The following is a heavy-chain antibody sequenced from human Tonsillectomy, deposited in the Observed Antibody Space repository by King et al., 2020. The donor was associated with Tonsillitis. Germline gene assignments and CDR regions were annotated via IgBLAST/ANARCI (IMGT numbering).Heavy chain of an antibody. D-gene: IGHD3-3*01. CDR1: GFTFSSYS. CDR2: ISSSSSTI. CDR3: ARCIKRFLEWLPRGYFDL. Sequence: DVQLVESGGGLVQPGGSLRLSCAASGFTFSSYSMNWVRQAPGKGLEWVSYISSSSSTIYYADSVKGRFTISRDNAKNSLYLQMNSLRAEDTAVYYCARCIKRFLEWLPRGYFDLWGRGPLVTVSS. V-gene: IGHV3-48*04. J-gene: IGHJ2*01.